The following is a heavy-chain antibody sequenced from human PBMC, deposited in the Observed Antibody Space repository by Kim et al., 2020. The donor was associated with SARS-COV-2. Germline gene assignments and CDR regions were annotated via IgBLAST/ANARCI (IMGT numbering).Heavy chain of an antibody. D-gene: IGHD6-6*01. Sequence: AQKLQGRVTMTTDTSTSTAYMELRSLRSDDTAVYYCARDSRWAARPNFDYWGQGTLVTVSS. CDR3: ARDSRWAARPNFDY. V-gene: IGHV1-18*01. J-gene: IGHJ4*02.